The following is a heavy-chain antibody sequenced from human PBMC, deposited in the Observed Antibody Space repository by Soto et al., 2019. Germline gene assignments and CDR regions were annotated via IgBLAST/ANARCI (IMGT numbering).Heavy chain of an antibody. CDR1: GGSISSSNW. J-gene: IGHJ5*02. Sequence: SETLSLTCAVSGGSISSSNWWSWVRQPPGKGLEWIGEIYHSGSTNYNPSLKSRVTISVDKSKNQFSLKLSSVTAADTAVYYCARDLRYSSGGFDPWGQGTLVTVSS. CDR2: IYHSGST. D-gene: IGHD6-19*01. CDR3: ARDLRYSSGGFDP. V-gene: IGHV4-4*02.